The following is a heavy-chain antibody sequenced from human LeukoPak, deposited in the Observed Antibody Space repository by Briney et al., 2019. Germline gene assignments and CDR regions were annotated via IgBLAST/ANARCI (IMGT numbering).Heavy chain of an antibody. CDR1: GGSISSYY. V-gene: IGHV4-4*07. CDR3: AREMGIAVAGTRWFDP. D-gene: IGHD6-19*01. Sequence: PSETLSLTCTVSGGSISSYYWSWIRQPAGKGLEWIGRIYTRGGTNYNPSLKSRVTMSVDTYKNQFSLKLSSVTAADTAVYYCAREMGIAVAGTRWFDPWGQGTLVTVSS. CDR2: IYTRGGT. J-gene: IGHJ5*02.